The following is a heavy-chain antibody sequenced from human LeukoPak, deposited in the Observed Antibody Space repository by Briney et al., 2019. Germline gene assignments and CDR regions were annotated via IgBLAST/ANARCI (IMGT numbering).Heavy chain of an antibody. Sequence: SETLSLTCAVSGGSISSGGYSWSWIRQPPGKGLEWIGYIYHSGSTYYNPSLKSRVTISVDRSKNQFSLKLSSVTAADTAVYYCARAPMVRGVIPYFDYWGQGTLVTVSS. CDR1: GGSISSGGYS. V-gene: IGHV4-30-2*01. J-gene: IGHJ4*02. CDR3: ARAPMVRGVIPYFDY. CDR2: IYHSGST. D-gene: IGHD3-10*01.